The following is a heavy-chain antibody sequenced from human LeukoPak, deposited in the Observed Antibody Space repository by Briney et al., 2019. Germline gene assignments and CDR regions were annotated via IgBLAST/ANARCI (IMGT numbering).Heavy chain of an antibody. CDR1: GFTFSIYE. J-gene: IGHJ4*02. D-gene: IGHD3-22*01. V-gene: IGHV3-48*03. Sequence: PGGPLRLSCVVSGFTFSIYEMNWVRQAPGKGLEWVSYISSGGGTIYYADSVKGRFTISRDNAKNSLYLQMNSLRAEDTAVYYCARIRADSSGYYYKYFDFWGQGTLVTVSS. CDR3: ARIRADSSGYYYKYFDF. CDR2: ISSGGGTI.